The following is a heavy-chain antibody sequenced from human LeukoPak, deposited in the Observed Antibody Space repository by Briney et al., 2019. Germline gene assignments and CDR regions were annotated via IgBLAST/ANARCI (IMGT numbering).Heavy chain of an antibody. Sequence: GGSLRLSCAASGFTFHHYAIHWVRQAPGKGLEWVSGISWNSANIGYADSVKGRFTTSRDNAKNSVYLQMNSLRPEDTALYYCAKDKAPLYSGYDWDLDFWGQGTLVTVSS. CDR2: ISWNSANI. CDR3: AKDKAPLYSGYDWDLDF. D-gene: IGHD5-12*01. J-gene: IGHJ4*02. CDR1: GFTFHHYA. V-gene: IGHV3-9*01.